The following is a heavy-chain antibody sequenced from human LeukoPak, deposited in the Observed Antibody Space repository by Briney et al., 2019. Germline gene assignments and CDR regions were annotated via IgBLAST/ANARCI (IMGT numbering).Heavy chain of an antibody. CDR2: ISSSSTI. V-gene: IGHV3-48*04. J-gene: IGHJ3*02. CDR1: GFTFSSYA. D-gene: IGHD3-22*01. CDR3: ARDIPDYDSSGYYDAFDI. Sequence: PGGSLRLSCAASGFTFSSYAMSWVRQAPGKGLEWVSYISSSSTIYYADSVKGRFTISRDNAKNSLYLQMNSLRAEDTAVYYCARDIPDYDSSGYYDAFDIWGQGTMVTVSS.